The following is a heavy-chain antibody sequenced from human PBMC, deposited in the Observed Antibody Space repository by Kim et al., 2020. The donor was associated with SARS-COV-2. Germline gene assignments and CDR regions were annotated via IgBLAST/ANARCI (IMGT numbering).Heavy chain of an antibody. V-gene: IGHV1-3*01. CDR3: ARDQISGSSWFGGLRGFDP. J-gene: IGHJ5*02. CDR1: GYTFTSYA. Sequence: ASVKVSCKASGYTFTSYAMHWVRQAPGQRLEWMGWINAGNGNTKYSQKFQGRVTITRDTSASTAYMELSSLRSEDTAVYYCARDQISGSSWFGGLRGFDPWGQGTLVTVSS. CDR2: INAGNGNT. D-gene: IGHD6-13*01.